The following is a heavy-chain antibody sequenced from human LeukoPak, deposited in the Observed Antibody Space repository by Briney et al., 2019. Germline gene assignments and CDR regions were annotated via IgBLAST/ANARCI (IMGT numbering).Heavy chain of an antibody. CDR2: IIPIFGTA. J-gene: IGHJ6*03. D-gene: IGHD4/OR15-4a*01. CDR1: GGTFSSYA. V-gene: IGHV1-69*01. CDR3: ARGGILTNPRTQTYYYYYMDV. Sequence: SVKVSCKASGGTFSSYAISWVRQAPGHGLEWMGGIIPIFGTANYAQKFQGRVTITADESTSTAYMELSSLRSEDTAVYFCARGGILTNPRTQTYYYYYMDVWGKGTTVTVSS.